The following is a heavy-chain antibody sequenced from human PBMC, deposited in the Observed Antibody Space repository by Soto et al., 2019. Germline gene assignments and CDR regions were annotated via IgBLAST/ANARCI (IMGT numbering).Heavy chain of an antibody. CDR1: GFTFSSYS. D-gene: IGHD6-6*01. J-gene: IGHJ4*02. V-gene: IGHV3-21*01. CDR3: ASHSSSSPKGLDY. CDR2: ISSSSSYI. Sequence: GSLRLSCAASGFTFSSYSMNWVRQAPGKGLEWVSSISSSSSYIYYADSVKGRFTISRDNAKNSLYLQMNSLRAEDTAVYYCASHSSSSPKGLDYWGQGTLVTVSS.